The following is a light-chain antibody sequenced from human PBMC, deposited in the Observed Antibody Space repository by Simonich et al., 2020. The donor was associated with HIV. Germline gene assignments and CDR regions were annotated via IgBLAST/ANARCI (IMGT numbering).Light chain of an antibody. CDR1: RSVLYSSNNKNY. CDR3: QQYYTTPPT. J-gene: IGKJ1*01. V-gene: IGKV4-1*01. CDR2: WAS. Sequence: DIVMTQSPDSLAVSLGERATFNCKSSRSVLYSSNNKNYLAWYQQKPGQPPKLLIDWASTRESGVPDRFSGSESGTDFTLTISSLQAEDVAVYYCQQYYTTPPTFGQGTKVEIK.